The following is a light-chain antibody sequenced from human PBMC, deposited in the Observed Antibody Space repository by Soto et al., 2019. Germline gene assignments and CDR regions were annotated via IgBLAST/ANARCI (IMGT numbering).Light chain of an antibody. V-gene: IGKV3-20*01. CDR2: GAN. CDR3: QQHGTSPLT. CDR1: QSVSSSY. Sequence: TGLTQSRDTLSWSRGERATLSCRASQSVSSSYLAWYQQKPGQAPRPLIYGANYRATGISDRFSGGGSGTDFTLTIGRLESDDFAVYYCQQHGTSPLTFGGGTKVDIK. J-gene: IGKJ4*01.